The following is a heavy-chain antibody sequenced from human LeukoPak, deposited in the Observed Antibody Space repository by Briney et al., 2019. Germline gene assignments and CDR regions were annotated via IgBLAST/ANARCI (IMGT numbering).Heavy chain of an antibody. Sequence: GGSLRLSCAASGFTFSSYGMHWVRQAPGKGLEWVAFTSYDGINKYYVDSVKGRFTISRDNSKNTLYLQMNSLRPEDTAVYFCAKTTLAVAGNFDYWGQGTLVTVSS. CDR3: AKTTLAVAGNFDY. CDR1: GFTFSSYG. V-gene: IGHV3-30*18. J-gene: IGHJ4*02. D-gene: IGHD6-19*01. CDR2: TSYDGINK.